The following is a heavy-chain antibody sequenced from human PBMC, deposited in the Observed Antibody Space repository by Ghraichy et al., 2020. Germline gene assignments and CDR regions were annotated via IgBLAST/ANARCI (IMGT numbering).Heavy chain of an antibody. CDR1: GGSFSGYY. D-gene: IGHD6-13*01. Sequence: ESLNISCAVYGGSFSGYYWSWIRQPPGKGLEWIGEINHSGSTNYNPSLKSRVTISVDTSKNQFSLKLSSVTAADTAVYYCARDGYSSSWYRSNLQEGTGLFDYWGQGTLVTVSS. CDR3: ARDGYSSSWYRSNLQEGTGLFDY. J-gene: IGHJ4*02. CDR2: INHSGST. V-gene: IGHV4-34*01.